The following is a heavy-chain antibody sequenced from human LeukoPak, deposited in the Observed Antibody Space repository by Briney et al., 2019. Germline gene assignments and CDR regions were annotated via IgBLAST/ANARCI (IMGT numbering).Heavy chain of an antibody. CDR1: GGSFSGYY. J-gene: IGHJ4*02. V-gene: IGHV4-34*01. CDR3: ASESGIAVAGTGY. Sequence: SETLSLTCAVYGGSFSGYYWSWIRQPPGKGLEWIGEINHSGSTNYNPSLKSRVTITVDTSKNQFSLKLSSVTAADTAVYYCASESGIAVAGTGYWGQGTLVTVSS. D-gene: IGHD6-19*01. CDR2: INHSGST.